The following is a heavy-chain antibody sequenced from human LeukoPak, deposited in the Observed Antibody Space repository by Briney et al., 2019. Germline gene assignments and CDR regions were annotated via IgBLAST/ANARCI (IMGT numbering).Heavy chain of an antibody. V-gene: IGHV3-33*01. CDR3: ARDRYSSMWSVFEY. D-gene: IGHD6-13*01. CDR2: IWYDGSNK. J-gene: IGHJ4*02. Sequence: GGSLRLSCAASGFTFSSFAMHWVRQSPGKGLEWVAVIWYDGSNKLYADSVKGRFTISRDNSRNTLYLQMYSLSAEDTAVYYCARDRYSSMWSVFEYWGQGALVTVSS. CDR1: GFTFSSFA.